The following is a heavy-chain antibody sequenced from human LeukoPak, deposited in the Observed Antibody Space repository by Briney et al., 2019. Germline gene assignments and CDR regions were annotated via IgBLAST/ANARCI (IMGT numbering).Heavy chain of an antibody. CDR2: ISASGGRT. D-gene: IGHD6-19*01. CDR3: AKGASGWYRWAFDQ. V-gene: IGHV3-23*01. CDR1: EFSFLSYG. J-gene: IGHJ4*02. Sequence: GGSLRLSCTASEFSFLSYGMTWVCQAPGKGLEWVSAISASGGRTYYADSVKGRFTISRDNSKNTLYLELNSLTAGDTAVYYCAKGASGWYRWAFDQWGQGTLVTVSS.